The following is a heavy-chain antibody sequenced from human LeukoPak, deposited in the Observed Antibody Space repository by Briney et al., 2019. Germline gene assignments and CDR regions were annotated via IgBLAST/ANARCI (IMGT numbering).Heavy chain of an antibody. J-gene: IGHJ6*04. D-gene: IGHD3-10*02. V-gene: IGHV3-48*03. CDR2: ISSSGSAS. Sequence: GGSLRLSCAASVFTFSSYEMNWVRQAPGKGLEWVSYISSSGSASYYAAYVKGRFTSSRDNAKNSLYLQMNSLIAEDTAVYYCAELGITMIGGVWGKGTTVTISS. CDR1: VFTFSSYE. CDR3: AELGITMIGGV.